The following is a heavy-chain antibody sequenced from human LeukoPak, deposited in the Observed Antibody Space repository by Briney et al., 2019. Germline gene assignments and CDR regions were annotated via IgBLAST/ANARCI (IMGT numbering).Heavy chain of an antibody. J-gene: IGHJ4*02. CDR3: ARPHTGFDS. CDR1: GFTFSAYW. CDR2: ISSDGTTA. V-gene: IGHV3-74*01. Sequence: GGSLRLSCAASGFTFSAYWMHWVRQAPGEGLVWLSRISSDGTTAYYADSVKGRFTIPRDNAKNTLYLQMNSLKPEDTAVYYCARPHTGFDSWGQGTLVTVSS.